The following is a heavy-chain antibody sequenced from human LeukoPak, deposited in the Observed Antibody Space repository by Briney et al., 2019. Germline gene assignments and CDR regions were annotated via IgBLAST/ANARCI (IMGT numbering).Heavy chain of an antibody. CDR2: IATTGDT. D-gene: IGHD6-19*01. CDR1: GFTFSSYD. J-gene: IGHJ4*02. V-gene: IGHV3-13*01. Sequence: GGSLRLSCAASGFTFSSYDMHWVRQAAGKGLEWVSSIATTGDTYYPGSVKGRFTISRDNAKNSLYLQMNSLRAEDTAVYHCAREKAYSSTQDYWGQGTQVTVSS. CDR3: AREKAYSSTQDY.